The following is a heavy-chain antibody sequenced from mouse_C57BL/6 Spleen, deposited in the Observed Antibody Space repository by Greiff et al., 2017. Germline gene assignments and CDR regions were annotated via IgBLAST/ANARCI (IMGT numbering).Heavy chain of an antibody. J-gene: IGHJ3*01. CDR2: IDPSGSYT. D-gene: IGHD2-3*01. CDR3: ARGGIYDGYYPSY. V-gene: IGHV1-50*01. CDR1: GYTFTSYW. Sequence: QVQLQQPGAELVKPGASVKLSCKASGYTFTSYWMQWVKQRPGQGLEWIGEIDPSGSYTNYNENVKGKATLTVDTSSSTAYMQLSSLTSEDSAVYYCARGGIYDGYYPSYWGQGTLVTVSA.